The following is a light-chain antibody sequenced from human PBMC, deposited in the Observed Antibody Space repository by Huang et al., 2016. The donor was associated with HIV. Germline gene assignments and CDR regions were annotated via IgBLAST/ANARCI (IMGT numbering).Light chain of an antibody. CDR3: MQGAHWPWT. J-gene: IGKJ1*01. CDR2: EVS. CDR1: QRLGQRDGNAS. Sequence: DVVMTQSPVSLPATLGQPASISCRSSQRLGQRDGNASLKGFQQRPGQSPRLPIDEVSNRDSGGPDRFSGSGSGTDFTLKISGVEAEDVGVYHCMQGAHWPWTFGQGTKVEIK. V-gene: IGKV2-30*02.